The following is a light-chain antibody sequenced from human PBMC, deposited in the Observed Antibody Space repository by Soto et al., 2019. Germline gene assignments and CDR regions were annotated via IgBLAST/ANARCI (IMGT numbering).Light chain of an antibody. CDR2: DVS. V-gene: IGLV2-14*01. CDR3: SSYTSSSLYV. Sequence: QSALTQPASVSGSPGQSITISCTGTSSDVGGYNYVSWYQQHPGKAPKLMIYDVSNRPSGVSNRFAGSKSGNTASLTISGIQSEGEDDYYCSSYTSSSLYVFGTGTKVTVL. CDR1: SSDVGGYNY. J-gene: IGLJ1*01.